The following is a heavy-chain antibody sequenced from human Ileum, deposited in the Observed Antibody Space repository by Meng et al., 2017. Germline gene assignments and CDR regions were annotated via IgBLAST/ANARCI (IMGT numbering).Heavy chain of an antibody. J-gene: IGHJ5*02. V-gene: IGHV1-8*01. CDR2: MNPNSGNT. CDR1: GYTFTSYY. D-gene: IGHD1-26*01. CDR3: ARGQGSGSYYVWFDP. Sequence: GHVVDAGEEVKNPGAGVKVSFKASGYTFTSYYSNWVRQANGQGLGWMGWMNPNSGNTGYAQKFQGRVTMTRNTSISTAYMELSSRRSEDTAVYYCARGQGSGSYYVWFDPWGQGTLVTVSS.